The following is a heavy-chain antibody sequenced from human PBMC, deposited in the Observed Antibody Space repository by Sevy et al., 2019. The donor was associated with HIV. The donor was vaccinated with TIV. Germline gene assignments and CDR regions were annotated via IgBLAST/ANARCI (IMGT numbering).Heavy chain of an antibody. CDR1: GFTFSSYW. V-gene: IGHV3-7*03. J-gene: IGHJ4*02. Sequence: GGSLRLSCAASGFTFSSYWMSWVRQAPGKGLEWVANIKQDGSEKYYVDSVKGRFTISRDNAKNSLYLQMNSLRAEDTALYYCARDLHRGLSGSTSGYWGQGTLVTVSS. CDR2: IKQDGSEK. CDR3: ARDLHRGLSGSTSGY. D-gene: IGHD3-3*01.